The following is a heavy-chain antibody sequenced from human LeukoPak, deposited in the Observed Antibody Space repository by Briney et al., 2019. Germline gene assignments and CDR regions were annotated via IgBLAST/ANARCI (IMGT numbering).Heavy chain of an antibody. CDR3: ARNRYSSWSGWFDP. CDR2: NWNGGST. Sequence: PGGSLRLSCAASGFTFDDYGMSWVRHAPGKGLEWVSGNWNGGSTGYADSVKGRFTISRDNAKNSLYLQMNSLRAEDTALYYCARNRYSSWSGWFDPWGQGTLVTVSS. D-gene: IGHD6-6*01. V-gene: IGHV3-20*04. CDR1: GFTFDDYG. J-gene: IGHJ5*02.